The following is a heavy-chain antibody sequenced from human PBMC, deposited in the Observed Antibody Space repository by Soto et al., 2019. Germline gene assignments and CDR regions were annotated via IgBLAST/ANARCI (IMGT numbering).Heavy chain of an antibody. D-gene: IGHD3-10*01. J-gene: IGHJ4*02. CDR3: AKARITMVRGVIDY. Sequence: GGSLRLSCAASGFTFSSYAMSGVRQAPGKGREWVSAISGCGGSTYYADSVKGRFTISRDNSKNTLYLQMNSLRAEDTAVYYCAKARITMVRGVIDYWGQGTLVTVSS. V-gene: IGHV3-23*01. CDR2: ISGCGGST. CDR1: GFTFSSYA.